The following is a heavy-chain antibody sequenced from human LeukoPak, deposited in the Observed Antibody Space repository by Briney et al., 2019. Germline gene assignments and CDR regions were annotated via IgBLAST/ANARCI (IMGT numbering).Heavy chain of an antibody. CDR2: IKQDGSEK. D-gene: IGHD6-19*01. CDR1: GFTFSSYW. CDR3: TRDPSSDWPVRIHTPPDY. Sequence: PGGSLRLSCAASGFTFSSYWMSWVRQAPGKGLEWVANIKQDGSEKYYVDSVKGRFTISRDNAKNSLYLQMNSLRDEDTAVYYCTRDPSSDWPVRIHTPPDYWGQGTLVTVSS. J-gene: IGHJ4*02. V-gene: IGHV3-7*01.